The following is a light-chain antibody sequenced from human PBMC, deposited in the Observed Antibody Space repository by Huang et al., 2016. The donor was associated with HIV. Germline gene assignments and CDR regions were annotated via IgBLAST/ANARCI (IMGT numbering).Light chain of an antibody. J-gene: IGKJ4*01. CDR2: DAS. CDR1: QDINKY. V-gene: IGKV1-33*01. CDR3: QQSRS. Sequence: DIQTTQSPSSLSASVGDRVTIRCQDSQDINKYLNWDQQKPGKAPKLLIIDASNLERGVPTSFSGSGSGTDFTFAISSLQPEDFAIYYCQQSRSFGGGTKVEVK.